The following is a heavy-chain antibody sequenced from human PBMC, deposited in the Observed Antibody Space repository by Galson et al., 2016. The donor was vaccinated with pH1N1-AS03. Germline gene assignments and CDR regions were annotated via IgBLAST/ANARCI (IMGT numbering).Heavy chain of an antibody. V-gene: IGHV6-1*01. D-gene: IGHD2-15*01. CDR1: GDSVSSHIDA. J-gene: IGHJ3*02. Sequence: CAISGDSVSSHIDAWNWIRHSPSRGLEWLGRTYWRAKWYIDYALSLKSRITINPDTSKNQFSLQLTSVIPDDTAVYYCARGRYSGFGIWGQGAKVTVSS. CDR2: TYWRAKWYI. CDR3: ARGRYSGFGI.